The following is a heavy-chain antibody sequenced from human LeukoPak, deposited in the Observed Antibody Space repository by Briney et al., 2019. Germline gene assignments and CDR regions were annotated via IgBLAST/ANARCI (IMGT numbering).Heavy chain of an antibody. CDR1: GGSFSGYY. V-gene: IGHV4-34*01. CDR2: INHSGGT. CDR3: ASAMIGVPDDAFDI. J-gene: IGHJ3*02. D-gene: IGHD3-22*01. Sequence: SETLSLTCAVSGGSFSGYYWSWIRQPPGKGLEWIGEINHSGGTNYNPSLKSRVTISVDTSKNQFSLKLSSVTAADTAVCYCASAMIGVPDDAFDIWGQGTMVTVSS.